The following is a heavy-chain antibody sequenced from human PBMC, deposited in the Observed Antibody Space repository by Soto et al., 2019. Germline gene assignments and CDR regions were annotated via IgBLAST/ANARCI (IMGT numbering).Heavy chain of an antibody. V-gene: IGHV1-69*06. CDR3: ARGWETVGTTTAFAY. D-gene: IGHD1-26*01. J-gene: IGHJ4*02. CDR2: IIPLFGTQ. CDR1: GGTFSNYA. Sequence: ASVKVSCKASGGTFSNYAINGVRQAPGQELEWMGGIIPLFGTQNYAQKFQGRVTFTAHKSTSTAYMELRSLRSDDAAVYYCARGWETVGTTTAFAYWGQGTLVTVSS.